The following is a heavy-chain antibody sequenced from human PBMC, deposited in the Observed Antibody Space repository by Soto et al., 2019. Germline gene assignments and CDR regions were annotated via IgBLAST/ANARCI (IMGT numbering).Heavy chain of an antibody. D-gene: IGHD3-22*01. Sequence: QLQLQESGSGLVKPSQTLSLTCAVSGGSISSGGYSWSWIRQPPGKVLAWMGYIYHSGSTYYNPSLKGRVTISVDRSKNQFSLKLSSVTAADTAVYYCARDLNYDDSSGYSFHSFDIWGQGTMVTVSS. J-gene: IGHJ3*02. CDR2: IYHSGST. CDR1: GGSISSGGYS. CDR3: ARDLNYDDSSGYSFHSFDI. V-gene: IGHV4-30-2*01.